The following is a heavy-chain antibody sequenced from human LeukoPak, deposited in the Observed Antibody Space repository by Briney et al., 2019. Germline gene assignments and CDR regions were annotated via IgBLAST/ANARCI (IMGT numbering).Heavy chain of an antibody. D-gene: IGHD6-13*01. CDR1: GGTFSSYA. CDR2: IIPILGIA. CDR3: ASFSSSWSMASGMDV. V-gene: IGHV1-69*04. Sequence: GASVKVSCKASGGTFSSYAISWVRQAPGQGLEWMGRIIPILGIANYAQKFQGRVTITADKSTSTAYMELSSLRSEDTAVYYCASFSSSWSMASGMDVWGQGTTVTVSS. J-gene: IGHJ6*02.